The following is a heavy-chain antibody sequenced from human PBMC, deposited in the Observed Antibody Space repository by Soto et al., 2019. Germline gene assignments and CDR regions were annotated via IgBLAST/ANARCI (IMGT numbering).Heavy chain of an antibody. D-gene: IGHD2-15*01. J-gene: IGHJ3*02. V-gene: IGHV1-69*04. Sequence: GASVKVSCKASGGTFSSYTISWVRQAPGQGLEWMGRIIPILGIANYAQKFQGRVTITADKSTSTAYMELSSLRSEDTAVYYCARDCSGGSCYSDAFDIWGQGTMVTVSS. CDR2: IIPILGIA. CDR3: ARDCSGGSCYSDAFDI. CDR1: GGTFSSYT.